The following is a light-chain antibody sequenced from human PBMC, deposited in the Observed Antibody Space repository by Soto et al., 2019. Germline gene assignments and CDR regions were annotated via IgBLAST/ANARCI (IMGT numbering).Light chain of an antibody. V-gene: IGKV2-24*01. CDR1: ESILHIDGTTY. CDR3: MQATHFPRT. J-gene: IGKJ1*01. CDR2: KIS. Sequence: DIVMTQTPLSSPVTLGQPASISCRTSESILHIDGTTYLSWLQQRPGQPPRVIIYKISDRLSGVADRFSGSWVGTDCTLKISRVEDEYVGVYYGMQATHFPRTFGQGLKV.